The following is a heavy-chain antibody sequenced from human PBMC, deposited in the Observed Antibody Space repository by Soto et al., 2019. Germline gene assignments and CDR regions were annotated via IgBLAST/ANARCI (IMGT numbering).Heavy chain of an antibody. J-gene: IGHJ5*01. CDR1: GGRITSTVNY. CDR3: ARPWGSAVAGSRFDS. D-gene: IGHD6-19*01. CDR2: IYYDGST. Sequence: XASLWRTSSVCGGRITSTVNYWGADNQSPGKGLEWIGNIYYDGSTFYNPSLKSRVTISVDTSKRQFSLRVSSVTAADTAVYHCARPWGSAVAGSRFDSCGLRTLVTVSS. V-gene: IGHV4-39*01.